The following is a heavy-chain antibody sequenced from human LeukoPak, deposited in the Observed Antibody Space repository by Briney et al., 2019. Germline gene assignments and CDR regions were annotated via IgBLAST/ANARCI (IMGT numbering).Heavy chain of an antibody. CDR1: GGSISSYY. J-gene: IGHJ6*02. V-gene: IGHV4-59*01. CDR3: ARGGSGYDSFYYYGMDV. D-gene: IGHD5-12*01. Sequence: SETLSLTCTVSGGSISSYYWSWIRQPPGKGLEWSGYIYDSGSTNYIPSLKSRVTISVDMSKNQFSLKLSSVTAADTAVYYCARGGSGYDSFYYYGMDVWGQGTTVTVSS. CDR2: IYDSGST.